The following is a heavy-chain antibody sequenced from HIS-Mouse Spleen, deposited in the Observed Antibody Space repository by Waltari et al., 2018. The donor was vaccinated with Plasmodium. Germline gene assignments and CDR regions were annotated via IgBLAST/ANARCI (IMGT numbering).Heavy chain of an antibody. V-gene: IGHV3-30*18. CDR3: AKDHPGGQYSSGWYLLQH. J-gene: IGHJ1*01. Sequence: AASGFTFSSYGMHWVRQSPGKGLELVAGISYDGSNKYYADSVKGRFTISRDNSKNTLYLQMNSLRAEDTAVYYCAKDHPGGQYSSGWYLLQHWGQGTLVTVSS. CDR1: GFTFSSYG. CDR2: ISYDGSNK. D-gene: IGHD6-19*01.